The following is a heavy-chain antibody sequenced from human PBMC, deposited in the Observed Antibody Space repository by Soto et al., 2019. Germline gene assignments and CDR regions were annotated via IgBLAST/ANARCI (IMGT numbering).Heavy chain of an antibody. CDR1: GFTVSSNY. D-gene: IGHD6-19*01. CDR2: IYSGGST. J-gene: IGHJ5*02. Sequence: GGSLRLSCAASGFTVSSNYMSWVRQAPGKGLEWVSIIYSGGSTFYADSVKGRFTISRDNSKNTLYLQMNSLRVEDTAVYYCAISSGWSVITDFDPWGQGTLVTVSS. CDR3: AISSGWSVITDFDP. V-gene: IGHV3-66*01.